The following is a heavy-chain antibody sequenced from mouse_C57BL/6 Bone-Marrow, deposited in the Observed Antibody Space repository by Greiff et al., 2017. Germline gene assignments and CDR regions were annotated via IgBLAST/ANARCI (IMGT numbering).Heavy chain of an antibody. Sequence: EVMLVESGGDLVKPGGSLKLSCAASGFTFSSYGMSWVRQTPDKRLEWVATISSGGSYNYYPDSVKGRFTISRDNAKNTLYLQMSSLKSEDTAMYYCARRGMVKGYFDYWGQGTTLTVSS. V-gene: IGHV5-6*01. CDR3: ARRGMVKGYFDY. D-gene: IGHD2-2*01. CDR1: GFTFSSYG. CDR2: ISSGGSYN. J-gene: IGHJ2*01.